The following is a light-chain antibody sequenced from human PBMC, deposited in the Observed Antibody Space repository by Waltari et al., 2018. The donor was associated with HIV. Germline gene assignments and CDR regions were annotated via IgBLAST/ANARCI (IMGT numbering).Light chain of an antibody. J-gene: IGLJ2*01. CDR2: RNH. V-gene: IGLV1-44*01. CDR3: AAWDASLHVV. CDR1: SSNIGTNT. Sequence: QSVLTQPPSASGTLGQGVTISCFGSSSNIGTNTVNWYQHLPGAAPKLIIFRNHQRPSGVPDRFSGSHSGTSAFLTITGLLPGDEATYYCAAWDASLHVVFGGGTQLTVL.